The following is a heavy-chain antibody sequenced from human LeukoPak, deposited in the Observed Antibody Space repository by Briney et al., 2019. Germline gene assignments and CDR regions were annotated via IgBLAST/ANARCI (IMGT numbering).Heavy chain of an antibody. CDR2: ISSSGSTI. CDR3: ARDRNYGDPFDY. V-gene: IGHV3-11*01. D-gene: IGHD4-17*01. J-gene: IGHJ4*02. CDR1: GFTFSDYY. Sequence: PGGSLRLSCAASGFTFSDYYMSWIRQAPGKGLEWVSYISSSGSTIYYADSVKGRFTISRANAKNSLYLQMNSLRAEDTAVCYRARDRNYGDPFDYWGQGTLVTVSS.